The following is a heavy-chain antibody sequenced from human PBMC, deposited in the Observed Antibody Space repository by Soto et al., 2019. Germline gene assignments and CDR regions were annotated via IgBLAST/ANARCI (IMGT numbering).Heavy chain of an antibody. J-gene: IGHJ4*02. V-gene: IGHV3-21*01. Sequence: EVQLVESGGGLVKPGGSLRLSCAASGFTFSSYSMNWVRQAPWKGLEWVSSISSSSSYIYYADSVKGRFTISIDSAQTSLYLQMNSLRAEDTSVYSCARDRPYSGSYYFDYWAQGTLVTVSS. CDR3: ARDRPYSGSYYFDY. D-gene: IGHD1-26*01. CDR2: ISSSSSYI. CDR1: GFTFSSYS.